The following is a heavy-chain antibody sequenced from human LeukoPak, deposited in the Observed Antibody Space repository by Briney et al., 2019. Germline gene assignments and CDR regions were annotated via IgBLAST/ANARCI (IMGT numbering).Heavy chain of an antibody. Sequence: PSETLSLTCTVSGGSISSYHWSWTRQPPGKGLEWIGYIYYSGSTNYNPSLKSRVTISVDTSKNQFSLKLSSVTAADTAVYYCASRSSSWPPYFDYWGQGTLVTVSS. V-gene: IGHV4-59*01. J-gene: IGHJ4*02. CDR2: IYYSGST. CDR3: ASRSSSWPPYFDY. CDR1: GGSISSYH. D-gene: IGHD6-13*01.